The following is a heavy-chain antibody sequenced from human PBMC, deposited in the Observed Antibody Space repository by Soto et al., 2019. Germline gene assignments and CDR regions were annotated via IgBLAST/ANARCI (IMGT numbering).Heavy chain of an antibody. V-gene: IGHV6-1*01. J-gene: IGHJ5*01. D-gene: IGHD4-17*01. Sequence: SQTLLHPCAISGDSVSSNSAAWNWIRQSPSRGLEWLGRTYYRSKWYNHYAVSVKSRITVNPDTSKNQFSLQLNSVTPADTAVYYCAREQGDYDALPYSLPWAASGHGTLVTVSS. CDR1: GDSVSSNSAA. CDR3: AREQGDYDALPYSLPWAA. CDR2: TYYRSKWYN.